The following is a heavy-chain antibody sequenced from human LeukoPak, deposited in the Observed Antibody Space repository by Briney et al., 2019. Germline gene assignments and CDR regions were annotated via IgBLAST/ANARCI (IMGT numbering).Heavy chain of an antibody. CDR1: GFTFSDYY. CDR2: ISSSSTI. V-gene: IGHV3-69-1*02. D-gene: IGHD5-18*01. CDR3: ARAGGYSYGYDAFDI. Sequence: GGSLRLSCAASGFTFSDYYMNWVRQAPGKGLEWVSSISSSSTIYYADSVKGRFTISRDNAKNSLFLQMNSLRAEDTAVYYCARAGGYSYGYDAFDIWGQGTMVTVSS. J-gene: IGHJ3*02.